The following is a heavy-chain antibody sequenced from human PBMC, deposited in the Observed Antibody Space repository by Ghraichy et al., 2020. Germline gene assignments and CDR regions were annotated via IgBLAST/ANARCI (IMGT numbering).Heavy chain of an antibody. D-gene: IGHD5-24*01. V-gene: IGHV4-59*01. Sequence: SETLSLTCTVSGGSISSYYWSWIRQPPGKGLEWIGYIYYSGSTNYNPSLKSRVTISVDTSKNQFSLKLSSVIAADTAVYYCARDRGGGYNPWYFDLWGRGTLVTVSS. CDR1: GGSISSYY. CDR3: ARDRGGGYNPWYFDL. CDR2: IYYSGST. J-gene: IGHJ2*01.